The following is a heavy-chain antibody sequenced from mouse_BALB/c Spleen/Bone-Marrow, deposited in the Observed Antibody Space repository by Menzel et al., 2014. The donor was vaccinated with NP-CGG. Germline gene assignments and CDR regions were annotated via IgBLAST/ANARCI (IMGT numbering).Heavy chain of an antibody. V-gene: IGHV1-54*01. J-gene: IGHJ4*01. CDR1: RYAFTNYW. D-gene: IGHD1-1*01. CDR2: INPGSGGI. CDR3: ARELVRGMDY. Sequence: GVSRKASSTSNRYAFTNYWIEWIKQRPGQGLEWIGVINPGSGGINYNEKFKGKATLTADKSSSTAYMQLSSLTSDDSAVYFCARELVRGMDYWNQGTSATVSS.